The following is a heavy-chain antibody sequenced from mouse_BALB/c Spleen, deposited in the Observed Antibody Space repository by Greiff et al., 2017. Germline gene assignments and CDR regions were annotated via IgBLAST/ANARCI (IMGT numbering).Heavy chain of an antibody. CDR1: GFTFSSFG. D-gene: IGHD1-1*01. CDR3: ARWYYGSSYYFDY. CDR2: ISSGSSTI. J-gene: IGHJ2*01. Sequence: EVKVVESGGGLVQPGGSRKLSCAASGFTFSSFGMHWVRQAPEKGLEWVAYISSGSSTIYYADTVKGRFTISRDNPKNTLFLQMTSLRSEDTAMYYCARWYYGSSYYFDYWGQGTTLTVSS. V-gene: IGHV5-17*02.